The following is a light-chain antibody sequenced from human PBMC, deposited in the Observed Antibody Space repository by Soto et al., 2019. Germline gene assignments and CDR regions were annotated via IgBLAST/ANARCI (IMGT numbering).Light chain of an antibody. CDR1: TSDVGAYNY. CDR3: SSYTSTSTPFV. J-gene: IGLJ1*01. Sequence: QSALPQPASVSGAPGQPLTISCTRTTSDVGAYNYVSWYQHHPGKAPKLMIYEVTNRPSGVSNRFSGSKSGNTASLTISGLQAEDEADDYCSSYTSTSTPFVFGTGTKVTVL. V-gene: IGLV2-14*01. CDR2: EVT.